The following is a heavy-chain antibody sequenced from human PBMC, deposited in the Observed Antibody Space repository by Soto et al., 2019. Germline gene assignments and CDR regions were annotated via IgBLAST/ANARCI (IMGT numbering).Heavy chain of an antibody. D-gene: IGHD3-10*01. Sequence: KASETLSLTCAVSGYSISSGYYWGWIRQPPGKGLEWIGSIYHSGSTYYNPSLKSRVTISVDTSKNQFSLKLSSVTAADTAVYYCASFWAKRQYYYAAYSFDYWGQGTLVTVSS. CDR3: ASFWAKRQYYYAAYSFDY. CDR1: GYSISSGYY. CDR2: IYHSGST. J-gene: IGHJ4*02. V-gene: IGHV4-38-2*01.